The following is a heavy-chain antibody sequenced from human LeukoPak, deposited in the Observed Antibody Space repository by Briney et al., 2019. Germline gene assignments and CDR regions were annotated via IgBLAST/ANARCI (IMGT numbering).Heavy chain of an antibody. Sequence: SETLSLTCTVSGGSISTYYWTWIRQPPGKGLEWIGYIYYSGGTDYNPSLESRVTMSVDTSKNQLSLKLSSVTAADTAVYYCVRPRFGDSYWYFDLWGRGTLVTVSS. CDR3: VRPRFGDSYWYFDL. CDR2: IYYSGGT. V-gene: IGHV4-59*08. D-gene: IGHD4-17*01. J-gene: IGHJ2*01. CDR1: GGSISTYY.